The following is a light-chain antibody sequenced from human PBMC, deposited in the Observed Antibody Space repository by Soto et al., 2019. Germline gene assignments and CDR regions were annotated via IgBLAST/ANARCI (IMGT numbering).Light chain of an antibody. Sequence: EIVLTQSPATLSLSPGARAKLSGRASQSLSKSLVWYQQKPGQAPRLLIYDAYNRATGIPPRFSGSGSGTDFTLTISSLEPEDSAVYYCQKRHMWPITCGKGTRLEIK. CDR1: QSLSKS. CDR2: DAY. CDR3: QKRHMWPIT. J-gene: IGKJ5*01. V-gene: IGKV3-11*01.